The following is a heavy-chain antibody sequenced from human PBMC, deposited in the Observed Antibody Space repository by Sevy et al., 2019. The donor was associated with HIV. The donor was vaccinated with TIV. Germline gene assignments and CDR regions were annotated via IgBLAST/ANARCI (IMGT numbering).Heavy chain of an antibody. J-gene: IGHJ4*02. D-gene: IGHD3-22*01. V-gene: IGHV3-30*18. CDR2: ISYDGSNK. Sequence: GGSLRLSCAASGFTFSSYGMHWVRQAPGKGLEWVAGISYDGSNKYYADSVKGRFTISTDNSKNTLYLQMNSLRAEDTAVYYCAKGGGYYYDSSGYYYFDYWGQGTLVTVSS. CDR3: AKGGGYYYDSSGYYYFDY. CDR1: GFTFSSYG.